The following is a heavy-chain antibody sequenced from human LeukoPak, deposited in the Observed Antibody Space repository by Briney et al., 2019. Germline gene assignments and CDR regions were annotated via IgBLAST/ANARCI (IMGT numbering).Heavy chain of an antibody. CDR1: GGSFSGYY. CDR2: INHSGST. V-gene: IGHV4-34*01. CDR3: ARRRSLYYYDSSGYYPYFDY. J-gene: IGHJ4*02. Sequence: SETLSLTCAVYGGSFSGYYWSWIRQPPGKGLEWIGEINHSGSTNYNPSLKSRVTISVDTSKNQFSLKLSSVTAADTAVYYCARRRSLYYYDSSGYYPYFDYWGQGTLVTVSS. D-gene: IGHD3-22*01.